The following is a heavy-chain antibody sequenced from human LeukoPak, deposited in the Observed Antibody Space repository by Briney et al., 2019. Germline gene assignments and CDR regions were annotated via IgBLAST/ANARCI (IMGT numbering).Heavy chain of an antibody. CDR3: AREGHTLYYFDF. Sequence: SQTLSLTCTVSGGSISSGSYYWSWIRQPAGKGLEWIGRIYTSGSTNYNPSLKSRVTISVDTSKNQFSLKLSSVTAADTAVYYCAREGHTLYYFDFWGQGTLVTVSS. CDR1: GGSISSGSYY. J-gene: IGHJ4*02. CDR2: IYTSGST. V-gene: IGHV4-61*02.